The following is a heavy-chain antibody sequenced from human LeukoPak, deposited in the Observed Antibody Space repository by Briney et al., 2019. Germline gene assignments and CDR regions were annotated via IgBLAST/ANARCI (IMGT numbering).Heavy chain of an antibody. J-gene: IGHJ6*03. CDR1: GYTFTSYD. D-gene: IGHD2/OR15-2a*01. CDR3: ARGFLTYYYMDV. Sequence: ASVKVSRKASGYTFTSYDINWVRQATGQGLEWMGWMNPNSGNTGYAQKFQGRVTMTRNTSISTAYMELSSLRSEDTAVYYCARGFLTYYYMDVWGKGTTVTVSS. V-gene: IGHV1-8*01. CDR2: MNPNSGNT.